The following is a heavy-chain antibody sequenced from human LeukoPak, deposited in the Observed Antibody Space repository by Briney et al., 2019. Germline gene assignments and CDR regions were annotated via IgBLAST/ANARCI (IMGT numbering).Heavy chain of an antibody. CDR3: ARGLYSGSYYFDY. CDR2: IYTSGST. D-gene: IGHD1-26*01. V-gene: IGHV4-4*07. J-gene: IGHJ4*02. CDR1: GGSISSYY. Sequence: SETLSLTCTVSGGSISSYYWSWIRQPAGKGLEWIGRIYTSGSTNYKPSLKSRVTMSVDTSKNQFSLKLSSVTAADTAVYYCARGLYSGSYYFDYWGQGTLVTVSS.